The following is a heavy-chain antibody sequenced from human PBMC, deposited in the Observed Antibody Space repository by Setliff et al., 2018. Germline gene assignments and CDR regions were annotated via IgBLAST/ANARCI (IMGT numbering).Heavy chain of an antibody. CDR2: IYPGDSDT. J-gene: IGHJ1*01. D-gene: IGHD4-17*01. CDR3: ARRAVTAEYFQH. V-gene: IGHV5-51*01. CDR1: GYSFTTYW. Sequence: PGESLKISCKGPGYSFTTYWIGWVRQMPGKGLEWMGIIYPGDSDTRYSPSFQGQVTTSADKSISTAYLQLSSLKASDTAIYYCARRAVTAEYFQHWGHGTLVTVSS.